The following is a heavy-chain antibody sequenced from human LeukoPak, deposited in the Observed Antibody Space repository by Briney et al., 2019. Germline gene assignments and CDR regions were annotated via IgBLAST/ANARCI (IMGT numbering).Heavy chain of an antibody. J-gene: IGHJ6*02. V-gene: IGHV4-39*01. CDR2: IYYSGST. CDR1: GGSISSSIYY. CDR3: ASSGWYGPFYYYYYGMDV. D-gene: IGHD6-19*01. Sequence: SETLSLTCTVSGGSISSSIYYWGWIRQPPGKGLEWIGSIYYSGSTYYNPSLKSRVTISVDTSKNQFSLKLSSVTAADTAVYYCASSGWYGPFYYYYYGMDVWGQGTTVTVSS.